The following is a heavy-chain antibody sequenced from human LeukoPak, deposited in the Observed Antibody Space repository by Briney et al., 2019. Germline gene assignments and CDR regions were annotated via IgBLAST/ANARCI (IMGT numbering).Heavy chain of an antibody. J-gene: IGHJ5*02. Sequence: PGGSLRLSCAASGFTFSSYALNWVRKAPGPGLERVSTGSVSGANTFYADSVNGRFTISTDNFKNTVYLQTNSLRAADTAVYYCAKGARELPMLRWCDPGGEGTVVSVSS. CDR3: AKGARELPMLRWCDP. D-gene: IGHD1-26*01. V-gene: IGHV3-23*01. CDR2: GSVSGANT. CDR1: GFTFSSYA.